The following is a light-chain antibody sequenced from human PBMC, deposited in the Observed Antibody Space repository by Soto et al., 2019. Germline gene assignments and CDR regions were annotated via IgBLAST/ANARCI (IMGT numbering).Light chain of an antibody. CDR1: QSLLHSNGYNY. CDR3: MQALQTPPT. J-gene: IGKJ1*01. Sequence: DIVMTQSPLSLPVTPGEPVSISCRSSQSLLHSNGYNYLVLYLQKPGQSPQLLIYLGSNRASGVPDRVSGSGSGTDFTLNISRVEAEDVGVYYCMQALQTPPTFGQGTKVEIK. V-gene: IGKV2-28*01. CDR2: LGS.